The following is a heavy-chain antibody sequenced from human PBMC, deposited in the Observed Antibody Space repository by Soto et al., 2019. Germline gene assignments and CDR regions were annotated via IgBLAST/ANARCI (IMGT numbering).Heavy chain of an antibody. D-gene: IGHD6-13*01. CDR2: IGFDGNND. J-gene: IGHJ4*02. V-gene: IGHV3-33*01. Sequence: QVQLVESGGGVVQPGRSLRLSCAASGFSLSSYGMHWVRQAPGKGLEWVAVIGFDGNNDYYADSVKGRFTVSRDNSRNTLFLQMNSLRVEDTAVYYCARESGYSSPWPSYWGQGTLVTVSS. CDR1: GFSLSSYG. CDR3: ARESGYSSPWPSY.